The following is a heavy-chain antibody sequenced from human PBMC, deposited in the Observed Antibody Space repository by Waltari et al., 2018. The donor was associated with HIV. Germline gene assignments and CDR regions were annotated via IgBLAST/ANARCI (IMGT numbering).Heavy chain of an antibody. CDR2: INPNSGGT. CDR1: GYTFTAYD. Sequence: QVQLVQSGAEVNKHGASVKVSCKASGYTFTAYDINWVRQAPGQGLEWMGWINPNSGGTNYAQKFQGRVTMTRDTSISTAYMELSRLRSDDTAVYYCARRSSGGMDVWGQGTTVTVSS. J-gene: IGHJ6*02. V-gene: IGHV1-2*02. CDR3: ARRSSGGMDV. D-gene: IGHD6-13*01.